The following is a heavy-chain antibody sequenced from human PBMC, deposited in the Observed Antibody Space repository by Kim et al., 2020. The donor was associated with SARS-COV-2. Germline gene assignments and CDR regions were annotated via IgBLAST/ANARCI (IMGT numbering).Heavy chain of an antibody. CDR2: INSDGSST. V-gene: IGHV3-74*01. CDR3: ARAGMNGWWLRLGGNYYYGMDV. Sequence: GGSLRLSCAASGFTFSSYWMHWVRQAPGKGLVWVSRINSDGSSTSYADSVKGRFTISRDNAKNTLYLQMNSLRAEDTAVYYCARAGMNGWWLRLGGNYYYGMDVWGQGTTVTVSS. J-gene: IGHJ6*02. D-gene: IGHD5-12*01. CDR1: GFTFSSYW.